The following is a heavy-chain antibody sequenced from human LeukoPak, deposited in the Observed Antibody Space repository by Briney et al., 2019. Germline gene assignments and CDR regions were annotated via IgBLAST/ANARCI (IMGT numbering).Heavy chain of an antibody. Sequence: KTSETLSLTCSVSRGSISSYYWSWFRQPPGKGLEWIGYINYGGVTKYNPSLKSRVTTSVDTSKNQFYLRLTSVTAADTAIYYCARHGRRQEGYSYSAFDYWGQGTLVSVSS. CDR1: RGSISSYY. CDR3: ARHGRRQEGYSYSAFDY. V-gene: IGHV4-59*08. J-gene: IGHJ4*02. CDR2: INYGGVT. D-gene: IGHD5-18*01.